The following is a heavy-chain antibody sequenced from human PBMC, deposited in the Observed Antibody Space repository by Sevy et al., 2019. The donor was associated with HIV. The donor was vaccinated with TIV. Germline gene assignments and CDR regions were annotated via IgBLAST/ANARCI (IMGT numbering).Heavy chain of an antibody. D-gene: IGHD6-13*01. Sequence: QPGGSLRLSCVGSGFTFREYSMNWVRQAPGKGLEWVSYISGSSTTIEHADSVKGRFSISRDNADNSGFLQMNRLRVEDTAVYYCARSLAAAENWFDPWGQGTLVTVSS. CDR1: GFTFREYS. J-gene: IGHJ5*02. V-gene: IGHV3-48*01. CDR3: ARSLAAAENWFDP. CDR2: ISGSSTTI.